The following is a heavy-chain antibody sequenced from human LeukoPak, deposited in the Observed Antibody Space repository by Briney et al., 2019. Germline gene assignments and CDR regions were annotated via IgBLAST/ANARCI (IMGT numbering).Heavy chain of an antibody. Sequence: SETLSLTCAVSGDSISSNNWWSWVRQPPGKGLEWIGEIHHSGPTNYISSLKSRVAMSVDKSNNHFSLKLSSVTAADTAVYYCARVQGQQLPTGYFDYWGQGTLVTVSS. CDR1: GDSISSNNW. J-gene: IGHJ4*02. V-gene: IGHV4-4*02. CDR2: IHHSGPT. CDR3: ARVQGQQLPTGYFDY. D-gene: IGHD6-13*01.